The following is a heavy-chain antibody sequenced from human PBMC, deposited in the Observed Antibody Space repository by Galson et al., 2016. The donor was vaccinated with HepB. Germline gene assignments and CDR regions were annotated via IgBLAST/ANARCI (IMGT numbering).Heavy chain of an antibody. Sequence: SLRLSCAVSGFTFRNHQMHWIRQVPGKGLMWVARIECDGTSPIYAASVKGRFTISSDSAENTVYLQMNRLRAEDTALYYCARDLSGPDHWGQGTLVTVSP. CDR3: ARDLSGPDH. J-gene: IGHJ4*02. CDR1: GFTFRNHQ. CDR2: IECDGTSP. V-gene: IGHV3-74*01.